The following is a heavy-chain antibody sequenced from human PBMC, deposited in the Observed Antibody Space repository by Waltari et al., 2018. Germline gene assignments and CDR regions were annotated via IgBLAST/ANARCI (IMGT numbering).Heavy chain of an antibody. D-gene: IGHD3-3*01. CDR2: ISYSGTT. CDR1: GGSLRSGSSY. Sequence: QLQLQESGPGLVQPSETLSLTCTVSGGSLRSGSSYLGWIRQPPGKGLESIGYISYSGTTYYNWSLKSRVTMSVDTSRDQYSLSLRSVAAADTAVYYCARYYGNGEGWLDPWGQGTLVTVSS. CDR3: ARYYGNGEGWLDP. V-gene: IGHV4-39*07. J-gene: IGHJ5*02.